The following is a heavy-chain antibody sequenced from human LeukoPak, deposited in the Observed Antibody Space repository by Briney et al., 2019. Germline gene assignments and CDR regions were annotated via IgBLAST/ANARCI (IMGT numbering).Heavy chain of an antibody. CDR2: INSDGSYI. V-gene: IGHV3-74*01. J-gene: IGHJ4*02. CDR1: GFTFSRYQ. D-gene: IGHD4-17*01. Sequence: PGGSLRLSCAASGFTFSRYQMHWVRQAPGKGLVWVSRINSDGSYISYADSVKGRFTISRDNAKDSLSLQMNSLRAEDTAVYYCARGDYGDYNFPFDYWGQGTLVTVSS. CDR3: ARGDYGDYNFPFDY.